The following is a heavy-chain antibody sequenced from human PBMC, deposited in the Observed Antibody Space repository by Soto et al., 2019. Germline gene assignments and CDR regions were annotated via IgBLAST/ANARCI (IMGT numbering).Heavy chain of an antibody. D-gene: IGHD4-4*01. V-gene: IGHV3-48*03. CDR1: GFTFSSYE. CDR2: ISSSGSTI. CDR3: ARGKDSNAWGWYGMDV. J-gene: IGHJ6*02. Sequence: PGGSLRLSCAASGFTFSSYEMNWVRQAPGKGLEWVSYISSSGSTIYYADSVKGRFTISRDNAKNSLYLQMNSLRAEDTAVYYCARGKDSNAWGWYGMDVWGQGTTVTAP.